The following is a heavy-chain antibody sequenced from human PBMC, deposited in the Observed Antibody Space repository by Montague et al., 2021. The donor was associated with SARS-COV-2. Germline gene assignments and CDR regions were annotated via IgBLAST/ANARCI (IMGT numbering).Heavy chain of an antibody. V-gene: IGHV3-48*03. D-gene: IGHD1-26*01. CDR2: ISSNGRTI. Sequence: SLRLSCAASGITFSRYKMNWVRQAPGKGLEWVSYISSNGRTIYYADSVKGRFTISRDNAKNSLYLQMNSLRDEDTAAYYCATDRSPLVGAADFDYWGQGTLVTVSS. CDR1: GITFSRYK. J-gene: IGHJ4*02. CDR3: ATDRSPLVGAADFDY.